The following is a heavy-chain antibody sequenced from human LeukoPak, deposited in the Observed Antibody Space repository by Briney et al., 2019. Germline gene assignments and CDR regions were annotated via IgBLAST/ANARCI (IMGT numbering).Heavy chain of an antibody. CDR3: ARLGKQYCGGDCHSDPAGDWFDP. Sequence: SVKVSCKASGGTFSSYAISWVRQAPGQGPEWMGGIIPIFGTANYAQKFQGRVTITTDESTSTAYMELSSLRSEDTAVYYCARLGKQYCGGDCHSDPAGDWFDPWGQGTLVTVSS. J-gene: IGHJ5*02. CDR1: GGTFSSYA. V-gene: IGHV1-69*05. D-gene: IGHD2-21*01. CDR2: IIPIFGTA.